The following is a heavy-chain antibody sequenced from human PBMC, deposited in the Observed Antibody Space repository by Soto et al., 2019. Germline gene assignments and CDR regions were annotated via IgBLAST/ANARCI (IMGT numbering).Heavy chain of an antibody. D-gene: IGHD6-13*01. CDR3: ARAKAPLYSSSWYWFDP. CDR2: IYYSGST. J-gene: IGHJ5*02. V-gene: IGHV4-61*01. CDR1: GGSVSSDSYY. Sequence: SETLSLTCSVSGGSVSSDSYYWSWIRQPPGKGLECIGYIYYSGSTNYNPSLKSRVTISVDTSKNQFSLKLSSVTAADTAVYYCARAKAPLYSSSWYWFDPWGQGTLVTVSS.